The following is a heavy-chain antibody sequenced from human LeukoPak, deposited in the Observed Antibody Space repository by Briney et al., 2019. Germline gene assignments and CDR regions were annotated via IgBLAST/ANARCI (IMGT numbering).Heavy chain of an antibody. CDR3: ARVTYYDFWSAYYMDV. V-gene: IGHV3-30*02. D-gene: IGHD3-3*01. CDR1: GFTFSSFG. J-gene: IGHJ6*03. Sequence: PGGSLRLSCAGSGFTFSSFGMHWVRQAPGKGLEWVIFIQTDGSDKYYADSVKGRFTISRDNAKNSLYLQMNSLRAEDTAVYYCARVTYYDFWSAYYMDVWGKGTTVTISS. CDR2: IQTDGSDK.